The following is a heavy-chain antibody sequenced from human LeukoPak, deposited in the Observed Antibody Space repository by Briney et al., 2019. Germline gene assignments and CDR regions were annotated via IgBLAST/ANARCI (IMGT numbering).Heavy chain of an antibody. CDR3: ARRSLYQLLYPNWFDP. CDR1: GGSFSGYY. V-gene: IGHV4-34*01. J-gene: IGHJ5*02. Sequence: SETLSLTCAVYGGSFSGYYWSWIRQPPGKGLEWIGEINHSGSTNYNPSLKSRVTISVDTSKNQFSLKLSSVTAADTAVYYCARRSLYQLLYPNWFDPWGQGTLVTVSS. CDR2: INHSGST. D-gene: IGHD2-2*02.